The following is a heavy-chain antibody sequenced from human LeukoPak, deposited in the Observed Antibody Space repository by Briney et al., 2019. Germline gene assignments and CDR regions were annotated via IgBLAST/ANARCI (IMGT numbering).Heavy chain of an antibody. CDR3: AKDGPPNYYDSSGYSDY. CDR2: ISGSGGST. D-gene: IGHD3-22*01. CDR1: GFTFSSYA. J-gene: IGHJ4*02. Sequence: GGSLRLSCAASGFTFSSYAMSWVRQAPGKGLEWVSAISGSGGSTYYADSVKGRFTISRDNSKNTPYLQMNSLRAEDTAVYYCAKDGPPNYYDSSGYSDYWGQGTLVTVSS. V-gene: IGHV3-23*01.